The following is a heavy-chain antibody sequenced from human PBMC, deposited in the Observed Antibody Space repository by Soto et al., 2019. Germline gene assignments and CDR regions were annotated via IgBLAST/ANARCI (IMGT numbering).Heavy chain of an antibody. CDR3: AGQTFTIAAASYGRSNWFDP. J-gene: IGHJ5*02. Sequence: SETLSLTCSASGGSITSSSHFWGWVRQPPGKGLEWIGTIYFTGNTYYTPSLKSRLTMSIDTSKNEFSLRLNSVTAADAAVYYCAGQTFTIAAASYGRSNWFDPWGPGTLVTVSS. CDR1: GGSITSSSHF. V-gene: IGHV4-39*01. CDR2: IYFTGNT. D-gene: IGHD6-25*01.